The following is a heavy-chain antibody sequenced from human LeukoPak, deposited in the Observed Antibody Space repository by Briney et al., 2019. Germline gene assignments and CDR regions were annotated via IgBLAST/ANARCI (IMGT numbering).Heavy chain of an antibody. V-gene: IGHV1-2*02. D-gene: IGHD3-16*02. Sequence: ASVTVSCKASGYTFTGYYMHWVRQAPGQGLEWMGWINPNSGGTNYAQKFQGRVTMTRDTSISTAYMELSRLRSDDTAVYYCARYDYVWGSYRPKLNWFDPWGQGTLVTVSS. CDR3: ARYDYVWGSYRPKLNWFDP. CDR1: GYTFTGYY. CDR2: INPNSGGT. J-gene: IGHJ5*02.